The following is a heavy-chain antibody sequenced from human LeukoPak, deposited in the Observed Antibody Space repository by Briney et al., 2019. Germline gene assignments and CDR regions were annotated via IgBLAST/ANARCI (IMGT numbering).Heavy chain of an antibody. CDR2: IIPIFSTA. Sequence: SVKVSCKASGGTFSSYAISWVRQAPGQGLEWMGGIIPIFSTANYAQKFQGRVTITADESTSTAYMELSSLRSEDTAVYYCARDPGIAAAGTRYFDYWGQGTLVTVSS. CDR3: ARDPGIAAAGTRYFDY. CDR1: GGTFSSYA. D-gene: IGHD6-13*01. V-gene: IGHV1-69*13. J-gene: IGHJ4*02.